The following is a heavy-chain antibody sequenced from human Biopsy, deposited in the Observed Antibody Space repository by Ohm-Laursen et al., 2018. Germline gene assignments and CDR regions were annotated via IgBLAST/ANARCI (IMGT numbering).Heavy chain of an antibody. Sequence: GTLSFTCAASGFTFSSFSMNWVRQAPGKGLEWISYINEVSSHIYDADSVKGRITVARDNAKNSLYLQLNSLRAEDTAVYYCARDSSRRAREGGMDVWGQGTTVTVSS. D-gene: IGHD6-6*01. CDR2: INEVSSHI. V-gene: IGHV3-21*01. J-gene: IGHJ6*02. CDR3: ARDSSRRAREGGMDV. CDR1: GFTFSSFS.